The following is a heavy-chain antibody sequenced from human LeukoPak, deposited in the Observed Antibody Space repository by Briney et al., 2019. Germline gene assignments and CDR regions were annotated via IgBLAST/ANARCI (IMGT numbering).Heavy chain of an antibody. CDR1: GGSFSGYY. Sequence: SETLSLTCAVYGGSFSGYYWSWIRQPPGKGLEWIGEINHSGSTNYNPSLKSRVTISVDTSKNQFSLKLSSVTAADTAVYYCARGIGSPENYFDDWGQGTLVTVSS. CDR3: ARGIGSPENYFDD. D-gene: IGHD3-16*01. CDR2: INHSGST. J-gene: IGHJ4*02. V-gene: IGHV4-34*01.